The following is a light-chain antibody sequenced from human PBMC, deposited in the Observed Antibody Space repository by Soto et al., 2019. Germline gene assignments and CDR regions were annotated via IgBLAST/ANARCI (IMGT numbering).Light chain of an antibody. Sequence: QSALTQPASVSGSPGQSITISCTGSSSDVGSDQYVSWYQQHPGKAPKVIIYEVGNRPSGVSNRFSGSKSGNTASLTISGLQAEDEADYYCSSHTSSTTDYVFGTGTKVTVL. CDR2: EVG. V-gene: IGLV2-14*01. CDR1: SSDVGSDQY. J-gene: IGLJ1*01. CDR3: SSHTSSTTDYV.